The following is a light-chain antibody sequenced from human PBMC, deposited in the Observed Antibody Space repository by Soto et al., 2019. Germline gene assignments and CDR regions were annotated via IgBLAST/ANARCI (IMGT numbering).Light chain of an antibody. V-gene: IGLV2-11*01. Sequence: QSALTQPRSVSGSPGQSVTISCTGTSSDVGGYNYVSWYQQHPGKVPKLMIYDVHKRPSGVPDRFSGSKSGNTASLTISGLQAEDEADYYCCSSAGRYTLLVFGGGTKLTVL. CDR3: CSSAGRYTLLV. CDR1: SSDVGGYNY. J-gene: IGLJ2*01. CDR2: DVH.